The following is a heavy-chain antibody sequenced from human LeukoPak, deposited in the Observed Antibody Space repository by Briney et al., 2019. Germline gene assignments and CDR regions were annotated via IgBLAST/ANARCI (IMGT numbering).Heavy chain of an antibody. V-gene: IGHV4-59*01. D-gene: IGHD4-23*01. J-gene: IGHJ1*01. CDR3: SGTVVTQYFQH. Sequence: SETLSLTCTDPGGSISSYYWSWIRQPPGKGLEWIGYIYYSGSTNYNPSLKSRVTISVDTSKNQFSLKLSSVTAADTAVYYCSGTVVTQYFQHWGQGTLVTVSS. CDR1: GGSISSYY. CDR2: IYYSGST.